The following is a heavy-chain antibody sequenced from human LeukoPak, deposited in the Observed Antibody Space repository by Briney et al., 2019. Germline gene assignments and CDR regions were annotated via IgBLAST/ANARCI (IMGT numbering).Heavy chain of an antibody. CDR1: GFTFSSYS. D-gene: IGHD3-3*01. J-gene: IGHJ3*02. CDR2: ISRSSSYI. CDR3: ARAITIFGVVINDAFDI. Sequence: GGSLRLSCAASGFTFSSYSMNWVRQAPGKGLEWVSSISRSSSYIYYADSVKGRFTISRDNAKNSLYLQMNSLRAEDTAVYYCARAITIFGVVINDAFDIWGQGTMVTVSS. V-gene: IGHV3-21*01.